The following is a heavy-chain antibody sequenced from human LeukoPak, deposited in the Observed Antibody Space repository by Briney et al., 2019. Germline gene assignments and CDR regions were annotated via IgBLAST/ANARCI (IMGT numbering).Heavy chain of an antibody. Sequence: SGTLSLTCTVSGDSISSSTYYWGWIRQPPGKGLEWIGTIHYSGSTYYNPSLKSRVTISVDTSRNQFSLKVSSVTAADTAVYYCARDTAMVTYWFDPWGQGTLVTVSS. CDR1: GDSISSSTYY. CDR3: ARDTAMVTYWFDP. D-gene: IGHD5-18*01. J-gene: IGHJ5*02. CDR2: IHYSGST. V-gene: IGHV4-39*02.